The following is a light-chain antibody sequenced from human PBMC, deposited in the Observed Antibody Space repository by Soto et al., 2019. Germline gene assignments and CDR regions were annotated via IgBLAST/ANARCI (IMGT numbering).Light chain of an antibody. V-gene: IGLV2-8*01. CDR2: DVS. Sequence: QSVLTQPPSASGSPGQSVTISCTGTSSDVGGYNYVSWYQQLPGKAPKLMIYDVSKRPSGVPDRFSGSKSGNTASLTVSGLQAEDEADYFCSSYAGTNNVVFGGGTKVTVL. CDR1: SSDVGGYNY. CDR3: SSYAGTNNVV. J-gene: IGLJ2*01.